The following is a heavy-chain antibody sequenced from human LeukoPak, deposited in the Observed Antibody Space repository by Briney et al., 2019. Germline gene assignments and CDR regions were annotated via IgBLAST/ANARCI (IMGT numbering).Heavy chain of an antibody. CDR3: TTVTDGGSDF. V-gene: IGHV3-15*01. D-gene: IGHD2-8*01. J-gene: IGHJ4*02. Sequence: GGSLRLSCAASGFTFSNAWMSWVRQAPGKGLEWVGRIKSKINDGTADYAAPVKGRFTISRDDLKNTLYLQMNSLETEDTAVYYCTTVTDGGSDFWGQGTLVTVSS. CDR1: GFTFSNAW. CDR2: IKSKINDGTA.